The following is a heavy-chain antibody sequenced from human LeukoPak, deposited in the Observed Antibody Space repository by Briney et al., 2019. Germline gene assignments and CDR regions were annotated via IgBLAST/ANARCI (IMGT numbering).Heavy chain of an antibody. CDR3: ARDHSSGWYYEPNWFDP. D-gene: IGHD6-19*01. CDR2: ISSSSSYI. Sequence: PGGSLRLSCAASGFTFSSYEMNWVRQAPGKGLEWVSYISSSSSYIYYADSVKGRFTISRDNAKNSLYLQMNSLRAEDTAVYYCARDHSSGWYYEPNWFDPWGQGTLVTVSS. J-gene: IGHJ5*02. V-gene: IGHV3-21*05. CDR1: GFTFSSYE.